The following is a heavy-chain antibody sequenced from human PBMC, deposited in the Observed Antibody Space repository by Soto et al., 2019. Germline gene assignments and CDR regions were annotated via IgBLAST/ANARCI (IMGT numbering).Heavy chain of an antibody. CDR3: AKDGTYYDFWSGSVNYYGMDV. Sequence: GGSLRLSCAASGFIFSSYAMSWVRQAPGKGLEWVSHIRGSGSNTYYADSVKGRFTISRDNSENTLYLQMNSLRAEDTAVYYCAKDGTYYDFWSGSVNYYGMDVWGQGTTATVSS. CDR2: IRGSGSNT. J-gene: IGHJ6*02. V-gene: IGHV3-23*01. D-gene: IGHD3-3*01. CDR1: GFIFSSYA.